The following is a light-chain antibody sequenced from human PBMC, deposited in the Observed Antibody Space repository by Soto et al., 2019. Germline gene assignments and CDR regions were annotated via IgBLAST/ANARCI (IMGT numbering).Light chain of an antibody. CDR1: SNDIGVYNY. CDR3: SSYPSNTVL. V-gene: IGLV2-14*03. CDR2: DVS. J-gene: IGLJ2*01. Sequence: QSALTQPASVSGSPGQSITLSCSGTSNDIGVYNYVSWYQQHPGKAAKLIIYDVSNRASGVSNRFSGSKSVNTASLTISGLQAEDEADYYCSSYPSNTVLFGGGTKLTVL.